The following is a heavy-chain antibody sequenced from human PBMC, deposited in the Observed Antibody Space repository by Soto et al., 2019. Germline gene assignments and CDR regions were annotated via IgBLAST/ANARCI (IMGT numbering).Heavy chain of an antibody. J-gene: IGHJ5*02. CDR3: ARIPVDTYMINWFDP. CDR1: GGSVSSGDYY. V-gene: IGHV4-61*08. D-gene: IGHD5-18*01. CDR2: IYYSGST. Sequence: TLSLTCTVSGGSVSSGDYYWSWIRQPPGKGLEWIGYIYYSGSTNYNPSLKSRGSISLDTSKNQFSLRLTSVTAADTAVYYCARIPVDTYMINWFDPWGQGTLVTVSS.